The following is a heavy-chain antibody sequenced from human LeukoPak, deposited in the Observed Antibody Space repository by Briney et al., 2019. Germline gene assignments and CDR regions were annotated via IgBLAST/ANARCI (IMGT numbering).Heavy chain of an antibody. J-gene: IGHJ4*02. D-gene: IGHD6-13*01. V-gene: IGHV3-30*02. Sequence: GGSLRLSCAASGFTFSSYGMHWVRQAPGKGLEWVAFIRYDGSNKYYADSVKGRFTISRDNSKNTLYLQMNSLRAEDTAVYYCPKDQFGYSSSWFDYWGQGTLVTVSS. CDR1: GFTFSSYG. CDR3: PKDQFGYSSSWFDY. CDR2: IRYDGSNK.